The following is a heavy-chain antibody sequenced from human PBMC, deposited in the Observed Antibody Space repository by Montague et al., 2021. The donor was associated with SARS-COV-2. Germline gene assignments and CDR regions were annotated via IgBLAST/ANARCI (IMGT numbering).Heavy chain of an antibody. CDR1: GGSFSGYY. D-gene: IGHD3-22*01. V-gene: IGHV4-34*01. J-gene: IGHJ5*02. Sequence: SETLSLTCAVYGGSFSGYYWSWIRQPPGKGLEWIGEINHSGSTNYNPSLNSRVTISVDTSKNQFSLKLSSVTAADTAVYYCARGPRITMIVVVITDIWFDHWGQGTLVTVSS. CDR3: ARGPRITMIVVVITDIWFDH. CDR2: INHSGST.